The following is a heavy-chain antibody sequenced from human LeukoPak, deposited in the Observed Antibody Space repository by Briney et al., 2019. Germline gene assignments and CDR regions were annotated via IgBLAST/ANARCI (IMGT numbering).Heavy chain of an antibody. CDR3: AKDRGSSGWYATFDY. CDR1: GFTFDDYA. J-gene: IGHJ4*02. D-gene: IGHD6-19*01. Sequence: PGGSLRLSCAASGFTFDDYAMHWVRKAPGKGLEWVTLISGDGGTTYYGDSVRGRFTISRDNSKNSLYLQMNSLRTEDAALYYCAKDRGSSGWYATFDYWGREPWSPSPQ. CDR2: ISGDGGTT. V-gene: IGHV3-43*02.